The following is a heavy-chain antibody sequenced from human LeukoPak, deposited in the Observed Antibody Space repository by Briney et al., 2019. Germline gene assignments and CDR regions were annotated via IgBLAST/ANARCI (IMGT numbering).Heavy chain of an antibody. CDR1: GYTFTSYD. J-gene: IGHJ4*02. V-gene: IGHV1-18*01. Sequence: GASVKVSCKASGYTFTSYDINWVRQATGQGLEWMGWISAYNGNTNYAQKLQGRVTMTTDTSTSTAYMELRSLRSDDTAVYYCARDLGGSQCDYFDYWGQGTLVTVSS. CDR2: ISAYNGNT. CDR3: ARDLGGSQCDYFDY. D-gene: IGHD2-15*01.